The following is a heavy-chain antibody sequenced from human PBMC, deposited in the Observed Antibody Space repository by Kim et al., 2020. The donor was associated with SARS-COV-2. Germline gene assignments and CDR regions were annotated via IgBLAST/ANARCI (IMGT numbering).Heavy chain of an antibody. V-gene: IGHV3-11*01. CDR2: GGSI. J-gene: IGHJ5*02. CDR3: VREPAS. Sequence: GGSINYADSLNGRFTVTRDNARKSLSLQMNRLTPEDTAVYYCVREPASWGQGTLVTVSS.